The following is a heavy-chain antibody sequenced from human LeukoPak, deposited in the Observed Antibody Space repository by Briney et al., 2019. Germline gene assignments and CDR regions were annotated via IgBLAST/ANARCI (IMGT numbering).Heavy chain of an antibody. CDR1: GGSISSYY. J-gene: IGHJ4*02. CDR3: ARAGGYCSAGDCHHFDY. Sequence: SETLSLTCTVSGGSISSYYWSWIRQPPGKGLEWIGYIYYSGSTNYNPSLKSRVTISVDTSKNQFSLGLSSVTAADTAVYYCARAGGYCSAGDCHHFDYWGQGTLVTVSS. CDR2: IYYSGST. D-gene: IGHD2-15*01. V-gene: IGHV4-59*01.